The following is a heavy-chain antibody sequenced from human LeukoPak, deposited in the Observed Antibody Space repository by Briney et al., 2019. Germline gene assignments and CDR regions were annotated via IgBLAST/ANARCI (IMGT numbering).Heavy chain of an antibody. D-gene: IGHD3-10*01. CDR2: IYHSGST. V-gene: IGHV4-38-2*01. J-gene: IGHJ4*02. CDR3: ATYYYGSGSMFDY. Sequence: SETLSLTCPVSGFSLSSGYYWGWVRQPPGKGLGWIGSIYHSGSTYYNPSLKSRVTISVDTSKNQFSLKLSSVTAADTAVYYCATYYYGSGSMFDYWGQGTLVTVSS. CDR1: GFSLSSGYY.